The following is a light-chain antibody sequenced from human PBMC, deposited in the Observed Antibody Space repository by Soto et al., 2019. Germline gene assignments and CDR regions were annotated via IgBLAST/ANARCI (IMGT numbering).Light chain of an antibody. V-gene: IGKV1-39*01. Sequence: DIQMTQSPSTLSASVGDRVTVACRASQSISTWLAWYQQKPGTAPKLLIYAASSLQGGVPSRFSGSGSGTDFTLTISSLQFEDFATYYCQQSYSTPITFGQGTRLEIK. CDR2: AAS. J-gene: IGKJ5*01. CDR1: QSISTW. CDR3: QQSYSTPIT.